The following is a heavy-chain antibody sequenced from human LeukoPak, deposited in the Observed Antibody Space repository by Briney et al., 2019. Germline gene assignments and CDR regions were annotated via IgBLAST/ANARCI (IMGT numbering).Heavy chain of an antibody. D-gene: IGHD6-13*01. J-gene: IGHJ6*03. V-gene: IGHV1-69*01. Sequence: SGGSLRLSCAASGFTFSSYAISWVRQAPGQGLEWMGGIIPIFGTANYAQKFQGRVTITADESTSTAYMELSSLRSEDTAVYYCARGSNIAAAGPAAYYYYYMDVWGKGTTVTVSS. CDR2: IIPIFGTA. CDR3: ARGSNIAAAGPAAYYYYYMDV. CDR1: GFTFSSYA.